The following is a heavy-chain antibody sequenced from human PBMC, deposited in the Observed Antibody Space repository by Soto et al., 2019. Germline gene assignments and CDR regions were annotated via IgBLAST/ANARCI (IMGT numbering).Heavy chain of an antibody. J-gene: IGHJ4*02. CDR3: ARLSRDGYTHFDY. CDR1: GGSISSGGYY. D-gene: IGHD6-25*01. CDR2: IYYSGST. Sequence: QVQLQESGPGLVKPSQTLSLTCTVSGGSISSGGYYWSWIRQHPGKGLEWIGYIYYSGSTYYNPSLKRRGTISLDTSNTQVSLKLSPVTADDTAVYYCARLSRDGYTHFDYRGQGTLVTVSS. V-gene: IGHV4-31*03.